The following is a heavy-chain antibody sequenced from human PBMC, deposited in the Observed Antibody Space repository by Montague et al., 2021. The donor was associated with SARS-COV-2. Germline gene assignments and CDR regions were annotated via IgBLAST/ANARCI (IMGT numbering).Heavy chain of an antibody. CDR1: GYSISSSNW. D-gene: IGHD5-24*01. V-gene: IGHV4-28*01. CDR3: AKSADHNYFLDS. Sequence: SETLSLTCAVSGYSISSSNWWGWIRQAPGRGLEWIGYIYHTGSTYYNLSLKSRVTMSVDKSNNLFSLELSSVTAVDTAVYYCAKSADHNYFLDSWGQGTPVTVSS. J-gene: IGHJ4*02. CDR2: IYHTGST.